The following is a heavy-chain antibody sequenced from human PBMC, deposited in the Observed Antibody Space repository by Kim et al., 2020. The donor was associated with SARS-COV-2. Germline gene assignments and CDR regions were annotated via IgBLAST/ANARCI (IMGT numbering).Heavy chain of an antibody. CDR3: ARDRGYWDAFDI. Sequence: GGSLRLSCAASGFTFSSYSMNWVRQAPGKGLEWVSYISSSSSTIYYADSVKGRFTISRDNAKNSLYLQMNSLRAEDMAVYYCARDRGYWDAFDIWGQGTMVTVSS. CDR1: GFTFSSYS. J-gene: IGHJ3*02. D-gene: IGHD5-12*01. V-gene: IGHV3-48*04. CDR2: ISSSSSTI.